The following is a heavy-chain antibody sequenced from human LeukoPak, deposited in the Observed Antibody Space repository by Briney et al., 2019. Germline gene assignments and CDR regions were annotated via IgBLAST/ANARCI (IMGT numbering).Heavy chain of an antibody. D-gene: IGHD6-6*01. Sequence: SETLSLTCAVYGGSFSGYYWSWIRQPPGKGLEWIGEINHSGSTNYNPSLKSRVTISVDTSKNQFSLKLSSVTAADTAVYYCARVSTWYSSSSDFDYWGQGTLVTVSS. CDR1: GGSFSGYY. V-gene: IGHV4-34*01. J-gene: IGHJ4*02. CDR3: ARVSTWYSSSSDFDY. CDR2: INHSGST.